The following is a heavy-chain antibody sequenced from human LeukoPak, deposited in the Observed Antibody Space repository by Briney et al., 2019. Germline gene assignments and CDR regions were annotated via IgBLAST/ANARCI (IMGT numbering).Heavy chain of an antibody. V-gene: IGHV4-59*01. CDR3: ARVVDCSSTSCYLDAFDI. CDR2: IYYSGST. Sequence: PSETLSLTCTVSGGSISSYYWSWIRQPPGKGLEGIGYIYYSGSTNYNPSLKSRVTIQVDTSKNQFSLKLSSVTAADTAVYYCARVVDCSSTSCYLDAFDIWGQGTMVTVSS. CDR1: GGSISSYY. D-gene: IGHD2-2*01. J-gene: IGHJ3*02.